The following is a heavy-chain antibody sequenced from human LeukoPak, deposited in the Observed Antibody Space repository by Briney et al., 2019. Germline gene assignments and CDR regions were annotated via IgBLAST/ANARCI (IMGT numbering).Heavy chain of an antibody. CDR2: IYYSGST. Sequence: SETLSLTCTVSGGSISSGGYYWSWIRQHPGKGLEWIGYIYYSGSTYYNPSLKSRVTISVDTSKNQLSLKLSSVYYCARARYTNSWYAVDIWGQGTMVTVCS. D-gene: IGHD6-13*01. V-gene: IGHV4-31*03. CDR1: GGSISSGGYY. CDR3: NSWYAVDI. J-gene: IGHJ3*02.